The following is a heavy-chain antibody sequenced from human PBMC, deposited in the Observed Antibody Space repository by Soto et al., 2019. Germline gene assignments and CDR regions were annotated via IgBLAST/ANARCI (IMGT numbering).Heavy chain of an antibody. D-gene: IGHD3-10*01. Sequence: SETLSLTCSVSGASISTDYWTWIRQSAGQGLEWVAHSYVRGRTNYIPSLSGRATVSVDTSKNQFSLRLNSVTAADTAVYYCARRQVNAFGSGFDYWGQGILVTVSS. CDR1: GASISTDY. J-gene: IGHJ4*02. CDR3: ARRQVNAFGSGFDY. CDR2: SYVRGRT. V-gene: IGHV4-4*07.